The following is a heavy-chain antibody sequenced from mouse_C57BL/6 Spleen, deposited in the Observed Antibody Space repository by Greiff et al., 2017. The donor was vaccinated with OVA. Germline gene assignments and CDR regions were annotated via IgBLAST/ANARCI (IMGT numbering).Heavy chain of an antibody. V-gene: IGHV5-4*01. Sequence: DVKLQESGGGLVKPGGSLKLSCAASGFTFSSYAMSWVRQTPEKRLEWVATISDGGSYTYYPDNVKGRFTISRDNAKNNLYLQMSHLKSEDTAMYYCARDPGVTWGQGTTLTVSS. J-gene: IGHJ2*01. CDR3: ARDPGVT. CDR2: ISDGGSYT. CDR1: GFTFSSYA. D-gene: IGHD2-2*01.